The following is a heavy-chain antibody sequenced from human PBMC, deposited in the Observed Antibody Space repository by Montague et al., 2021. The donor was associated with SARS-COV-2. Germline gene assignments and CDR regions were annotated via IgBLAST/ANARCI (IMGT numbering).Heavy chain of an antibody. CDR1: RGSFHIFS. D-gene: IGHD3-9*01. CDR2: IDHRGNT. J-gene: IGHJ4*02. CDR3: ARGVYNRVIFVVSPRYYFDF. V-gene: IGHV4-34*01. Sequence: SETLSLTCAVYRGSFHIFSWGWIRQSPEKGLEWIGEIDHRGNTNYNPSLKSRVTISVDTSKNQFSLNLTSVTAADTATYYCARGVYNRVIFVVSPRYYFDFWGQGNMVAVSA.